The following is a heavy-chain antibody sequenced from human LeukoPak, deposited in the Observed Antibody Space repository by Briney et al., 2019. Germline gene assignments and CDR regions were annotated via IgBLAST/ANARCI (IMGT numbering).Heavy chain of an antibody. D-gene: IGHD2-2*03. CDR3: ARRSRLDKSSLSWADY. J-gene: IGHJ4*02. Sequence: PSETLSLTCTVSGGSISSYYWSWIRQPPGKGLEWIGYIYYSGSANYNPSLKSRVTISVDTSKNQFSLKLSSVTAADTAVYYCARRSRLDKSSLSWADYWGQGTLVTVSS. CDR2: IYYSGSA. V-gene: IGHV4-59*08. CDR1: GGSISSYY.